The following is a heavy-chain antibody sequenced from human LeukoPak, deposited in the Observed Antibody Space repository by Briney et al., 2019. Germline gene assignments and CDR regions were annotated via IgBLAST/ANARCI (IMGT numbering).Heavy chain of an antibody. Sequence: TPSETLSLTCTVSGGSISSYYWSWIRQPPGKGLEWIGYIYYSGSTNYNPSLKSRVTISEDTSKNQFSLKLSSVTAADTAVYYCATDMSGRIDYWGQGTLVTVSS. J-gene: IGHJ4*02. CDR3: ATDMSGRIDY. V-gene: IGHV4-59*01. CDR1: GGSISSYY. CDR2: IYYSGST. D-gene: IGHD2-8*02.